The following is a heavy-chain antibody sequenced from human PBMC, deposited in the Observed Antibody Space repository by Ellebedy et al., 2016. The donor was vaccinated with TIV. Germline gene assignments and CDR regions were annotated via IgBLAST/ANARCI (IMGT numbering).Heavy chain of an antibody. D-gene: IGHD2-15*01. CDR2: ISTGGDT. J-gene: IGHJ2*01. V-gene: IGHV3-13*01. Sequence: GGSLRLXXAAFGFTFSSSDMHWVRQATGKGLEWVSAISTGGDTYYPGSVKGRFTISRENAKSSLYLQMDSLSPGDTAVYFCAREGRGSGAFDWFFDLWGRGTLVTVSS. CDR3: AREGRGSGAFDWFFDL. CDR1: GFTFSSSD.